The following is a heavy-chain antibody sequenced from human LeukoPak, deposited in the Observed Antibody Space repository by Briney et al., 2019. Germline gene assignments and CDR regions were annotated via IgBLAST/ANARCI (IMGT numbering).Heavy chain of an antibody. CDR3: ARNPGGGFFDY. Sequence: GAAVKVSCKASGGTFSSYTIRWVRQAPAQGLELMGRIIPILGIANDAPKFQGQVTITEDKSTSTAYTELSGLSAEDTAVYYCARNPGGGFFDYWGQGTLVSVSS. CDR1: GGTFSSYT. V-gene: IGHV1-69*02. D-gene: IGHD6-19*01. J-gene: IGHJ4*02. CDR2: IIPILGIA.